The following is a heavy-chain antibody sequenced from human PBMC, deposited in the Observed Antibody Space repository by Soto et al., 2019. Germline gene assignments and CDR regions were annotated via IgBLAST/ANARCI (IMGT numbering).Heavy chain of an antibody. CDR2: ISAYNGNT. CDR1: GYTFTSYG. Sequence: EALVKVSCKASGYTFTSYGISWVRQAPGQGLEWMGWISAYNGNTNYAQKLQGRVTMTTDTSTSTAYMELRSLRSDDTAVYYCARDGFKAKDYYYYMDVWGKGTTVTVSS. D-gene: IGHD3-10*01. CDR3: ARDGFKAKDYYYYMDV. J-gene: IGHJ6*03. V-gene: IGHV1-18*01.